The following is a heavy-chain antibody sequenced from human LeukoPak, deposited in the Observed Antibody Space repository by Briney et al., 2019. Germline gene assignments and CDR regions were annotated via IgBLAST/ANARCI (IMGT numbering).Heavy chain of an antibody. CDR1: GGSINAYY. D-gene: IGHD3-10*01. CDR3: ARPSYGSGSFSMLDY. CDR2: IDYSGST. Sequence: SETLSLTCTVSGGSINAYYWSWIRQPPGKGLEWIGYIDYSGSTNYNPSLKSRLTISVDTSNNQFSLKLRSVTAADTAVYYCARPSYGSGSFSMLDYWGQGTLVPVSS. J-gene: IGHJ4*02. V-gene: IGHV4-59*08.